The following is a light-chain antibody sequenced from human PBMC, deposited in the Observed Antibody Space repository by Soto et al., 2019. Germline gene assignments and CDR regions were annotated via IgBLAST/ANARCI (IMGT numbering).Light chain of an antibody. CDR1: QSVSSY. CDR3: QQRSNWPVP. Sequence: EIVLTQSPGTLSLSPGERATSSCRASQSVSSYLAWYQQKPGQAPRLLIYDASTRATGISARFSGSGSGTDFTLTISSLEPEDFAVYYCQQRSNWPVPFGQGTKVEVK. V-gene: IGKV3-11*01. J-gene: IGKJ1*01. CDR2: DAS.